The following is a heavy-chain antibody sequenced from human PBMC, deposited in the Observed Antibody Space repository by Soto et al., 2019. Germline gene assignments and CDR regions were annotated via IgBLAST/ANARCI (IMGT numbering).Heavy chain of an antibody. CDR2: INHSGST. CDR1: GYC. J-gene: IGHJ4*02. V-gene: IGHV4-34*01. D-gene: IGHD2-8*02. Sequence: GYCGSRIRKPPGTGLEWIGEINHSGSTNYNPSLKSRVTISVDTSKNQFSLKLTSVAAADTAVYYCAREKITGLSDYRVQGTPVTVSS. CDR3: AREKITGLSDY.